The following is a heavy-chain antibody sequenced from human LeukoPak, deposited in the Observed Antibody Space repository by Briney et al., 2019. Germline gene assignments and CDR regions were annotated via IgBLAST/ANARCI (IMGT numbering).Heavy chain of an antibody. J-gene: IGHJ2*01. CDR3: ARAHSSGSWYFDL. CDR2: IDSGGRT. CDR1: GFTFSDYY. D-gene: IGHD6-19*01. Sequence: GGSLRLSCAASGFTFSDYYMSWIRQAPGKGLGWVSVIDSGGRTYYADSVKGRFTVSRDNSKNTLYLQMNSLRAEDTAVYYCARAHSSGSWYFDLWGRGTLVTVSS. V-gene: IGHV3-53*01.